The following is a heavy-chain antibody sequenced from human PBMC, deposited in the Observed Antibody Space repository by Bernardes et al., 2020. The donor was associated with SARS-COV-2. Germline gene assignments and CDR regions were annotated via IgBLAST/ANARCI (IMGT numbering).Heavy chain of an antibody. CDR3: VKEVGDGGGDGFDM. CDR1: GFTFSNYG. Sequence: SLRLSCAASGFTFSNYGMHWVRQAPGKGLEWMTVISYDGNTESYADSVKGRFTISRDNSKNTLYLQMNSLRADDMAVYYCVKEVGDGGGDGFDMWGRGTMVTVSS. V-gene: IGHV3-30*18. D-gene: IGHD3-16*01. CDR2: ISYDGNTE. J-gene: IGHJ3*02.